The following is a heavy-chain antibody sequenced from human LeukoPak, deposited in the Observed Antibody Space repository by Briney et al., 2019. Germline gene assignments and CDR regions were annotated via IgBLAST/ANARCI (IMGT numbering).Heavy chain of an antibody. CDR1: GGTFSSYA. CDR3: ARDNVLRYFEYPDAFDI. CDR2: IIPIFGTA. V-gene: IGHV1-69*06. J-gene: IGHJ3*02. Sequence: ASVKVSCKASGGTFSSYAISWVRQAPGQGLEWMGGIIPIFGTANYAQKFQGRVTITADKSTSTAYMELSSLRSEDTAVYYCARDNVLRYFEYPDAFDIWGQGTMVTVSS. D-gene: IGHD3-9*01.